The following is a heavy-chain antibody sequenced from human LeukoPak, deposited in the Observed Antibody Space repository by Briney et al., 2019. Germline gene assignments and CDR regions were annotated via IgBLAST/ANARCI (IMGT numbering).Heavy chain of an antibody. CDR3: ARDWSDYLNYYFDY. Sequence: GGSLRLSCAASGFTFSSYAMHWVRQPPGNGLEWVAVISYDGSNKYYADSVKGRFTISRDNSKNTLYLQMNSLRAEDTAVYYCARDWSDYLNYYFDYWGQGTLVTVSS. J-gene: IGHJ4*02. CDR2: ISYDGSNK. V-gene: IGHV3-30*01. CDR1: GFTFSSYA. D-gene: IGHD3-3*01.